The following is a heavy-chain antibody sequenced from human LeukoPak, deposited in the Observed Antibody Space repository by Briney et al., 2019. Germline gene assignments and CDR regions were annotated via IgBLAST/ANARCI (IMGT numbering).Heavy chain of an antibody. V-gene: IGHV1-8*01. CDR1: GYTFTSYD. D-gene: IGHD3-22*01. CDR3: ARGWIYGYEYDSSGYYPQSYYFDY. J-gene: IGHJ4*02. CDR2: MNPNSGNT. Sequence: ASVKVSCKASGYTFTSYDINWVRQATGQGLAWMGWMNPNSGNTGYAQKFQGRVTMTRNTSISTAYMELSSLRSEDTAVYYCARGWIYGYEYDSSGYYPQSYYFDYWGQGTLVTVSS.